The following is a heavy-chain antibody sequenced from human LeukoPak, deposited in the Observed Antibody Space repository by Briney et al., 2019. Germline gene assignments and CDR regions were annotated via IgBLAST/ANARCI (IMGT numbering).Heavy chain of an antibody. Sequence: SETLSLTCTVSGGSISSYYWSWIRQPAGKGLEWIGRIYTSGSTNYNPSLKSRVTMSVDTSKNQFSLKLSSVTAADTAVYYCARVVDYCSSTGCSYWFDPWGQGTLVTVSS. CDR3: ARVVDYCSSTGCSYWFDP. D-gene: IGHD2-2*01. J-gene: IGHJ5*02. V-gene: IGHV4-4*07. CDR1: GGSISSYY. CDR2: IYTSGST.